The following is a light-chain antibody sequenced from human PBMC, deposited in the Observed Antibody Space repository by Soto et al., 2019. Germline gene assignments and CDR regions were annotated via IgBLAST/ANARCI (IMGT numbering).Light chain of an antibody. CDR1: QSVSSH. J-gene: IGKJ5*01. Sequence: EIVMTQSPGTLSVSPGERATLFCRASQSVSSHLAWYQQKRGQAPRLLIYDASSRASGIPARFSGSGSGTDFTLTISSLEPEDFAVYYCQQGGNWPLTFGQGTRLEIK. V-gene: IGKV3-11*01. CDR3: QQGGNWPLT. CDR2: DAS.